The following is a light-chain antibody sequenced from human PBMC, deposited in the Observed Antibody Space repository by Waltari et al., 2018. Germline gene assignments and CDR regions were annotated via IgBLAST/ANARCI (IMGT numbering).Light chain of an antibody. V-gene: IGKV3-15*01. CDR2: GAS. CDR1: QSVGND. J-gene: IGKJ1*01. Sequence: IVMTQSPATLSVSPGERANLSCRASQSVGNDLAWYHQAPGQAPRLLSYGASSRATGVPARFSGSGSGTEFTLTITSLQSGDFGIYFCQQYKEWPPWTVGQGTRVDTK. CDR3: QQYKEWPPWT.